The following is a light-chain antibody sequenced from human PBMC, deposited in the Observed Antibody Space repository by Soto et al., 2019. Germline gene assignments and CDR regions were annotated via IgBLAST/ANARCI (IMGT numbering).Light chain of an antibody. Sequence: NVLTQFPATLSLSPGERATLSCRASQSIGSYLAWYQQKPGQAPRLLIYDASNRATGIPARFSGSGSETDFTLTIDSLEPEDFAIYYCQQRNFWPLTFGPGTRVEIK. CDR3: QQRNFWPLT. CDR2: DAS. J-gene: IGKJ3*01. V-gene: IGKV3-11*01. CDR1: QSIGSY.